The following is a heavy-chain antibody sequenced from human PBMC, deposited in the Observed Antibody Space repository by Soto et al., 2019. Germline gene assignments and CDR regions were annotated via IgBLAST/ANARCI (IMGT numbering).Heavy chain of an antibody. CDR3: ARGGKTYDILTGYGDYYYMDV. CDR2: ISSSSSYI. V-gene: IGHV3-21*01. CDR1: GCTFSRCS. D-gene: IGHD3-9*01. J-gene: IGHJ6*03. Sequence: GGSLRLSFAASGCTFSRCSRNWVRKARGKGLEWVSSISSSSSYIYYADSVKGRFTISRDNAKNSLYLQMNSLRAEDTAVYYCARGGKTYDILTGYGDYYYMDVWGKGTTVTVSS.